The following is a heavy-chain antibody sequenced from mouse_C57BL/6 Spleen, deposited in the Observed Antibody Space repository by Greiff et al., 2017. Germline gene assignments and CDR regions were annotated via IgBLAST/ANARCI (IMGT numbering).Heavy chain of an antibody. CDR2: IRSKSSNYAT. Sequence: EVQLVESGGGLVQPKGSLKLSCAASGFTFTTYAMHWVRQAPGKGLEWVARIRSKSSNYATYYADSVKDRFTISRDDSQSMLYLQMNNLKTEYTAMDYCVSGLTGTGFDYWGQGTTLTVSS. CDR3: VSGLTGTGFDY. V-gene: IGHV10-3*01. J-gene: IGHJ2*01. CDR1: GFTFTTYA. D-gene: IGHD4-1*01.